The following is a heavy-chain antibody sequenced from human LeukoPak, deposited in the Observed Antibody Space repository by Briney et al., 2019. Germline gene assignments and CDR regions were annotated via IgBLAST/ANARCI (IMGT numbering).Heavy chain of an antibody. CDR3: ARDRKGYYDFWSGYSYMDV. D-gene: IGHD3-3*01. J-gene: IGHJ6*03. V-gene: IGHV4-30-4*08. Sequence: SQTLSLTCTVSGGSISSGDYYWSWIRQPPGKGLEWIGYIYYSGSTYYNPSLKSRVTISVDTSKNQFSLKLSSVTAADTAVYYCARDRKGYYDFWSGYSYMDVWGKGTTVTVSS. CDR1: GGSISSGDYY. CDR2: IYYSGST.